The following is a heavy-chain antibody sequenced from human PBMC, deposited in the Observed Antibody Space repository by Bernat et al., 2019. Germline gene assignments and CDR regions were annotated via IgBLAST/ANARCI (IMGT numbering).Heavy chain of an antibody. D-gene: IGHD3-22*01. J-gene: IGHJ4*02. V-gene: IGHV3-30*18. CDR3: AKDLAWTYYYDSSGYHSLDY. CDR1: GFTFSSYG. CDR2: ISYDGSNK. Sequence: QVQLVESGGGVVQPGRSLRLSCAASGFTFSSYGMHWVRQAPGKGLEWVAVISYDGSNKYYADSVKGQFTISRDNSKNTLYLQMNSLRAEDTAVYYCAKDLAWTYYYDSSGYHSLDYWGQGTLVTVSS.